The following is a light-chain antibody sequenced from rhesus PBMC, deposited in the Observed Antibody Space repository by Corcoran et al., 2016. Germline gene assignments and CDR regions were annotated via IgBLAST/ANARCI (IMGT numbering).Light chain of an antibody. Sequence: DIQMTQSPSSLSASVGDTVTITCRASQSISSWLAWYPQEPGKAPILLIYKASSLLSGVPSRFSGIGSGTDFTLTISSLQSEDFATYYCLQYASSPYSFGQGTKVEIK. CDR1: QSISSW. CDR2: KAS. J-gene: IGKJ2*01. CDR3: LQYASSPYS. V-gene: IGKV1-22*01.